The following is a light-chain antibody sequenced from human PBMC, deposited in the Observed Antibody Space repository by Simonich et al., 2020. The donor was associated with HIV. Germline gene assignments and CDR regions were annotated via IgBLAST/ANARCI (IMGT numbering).Light chain of an antibody. CDR1: QCISSW. CDR2: KAS. J-gene: IGKJ1*01. Sequence: DIQMTQSPSTLSASVGDRVTITCRASQCISSWLAWYQQKPGKAPKLLIYKASSLESGVPSRFSGSGFGTEFTLTISSLQPDDFATYYCQQYNSYSWTFGQGTKVEIK. CDR3: QQYNSYSWT. V-gene: IGKV1-5*03.